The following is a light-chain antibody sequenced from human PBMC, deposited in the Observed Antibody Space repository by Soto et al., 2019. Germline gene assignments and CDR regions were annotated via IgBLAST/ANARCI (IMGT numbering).Light chain of an antibody. CDR2: DAS. CDR1: QSVSSSY. J-gene: IGKJ2*01. V-gene: IGKV3D-20*01. Sequence: EIVFTQSPATLSLSPGERATLSCGASQSVSSSYLAWYQQKPGLAPRLLIYDASSRATGIPDRFSGSGSGTDFTLTISRLEPEDFAVYYCQQYGSSPPYTFGQGTKVDIK. CDR3: QQYGSSPPYT.